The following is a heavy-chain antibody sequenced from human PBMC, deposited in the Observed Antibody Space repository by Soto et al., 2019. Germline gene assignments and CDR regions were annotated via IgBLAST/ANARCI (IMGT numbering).Heavy chain of an antibody. V-gene: IGHV1-18*01. J-gene: IGHJ4*02. D-gene: IGHD3-10*01. CDR3: ARGPPECTMVRGVRIYY. CDR2: ISAYNGNT. Sequence: GASVKVSCKASGYTFTSYGISWVRQAPGQGLEWMGWISAYNGNTNYAQKLQGRVTMTTDTSTSTAYMELRSLRSDDTAVYYCARGPPECTMVRGVRIYYLGQGALVPVSS. CDR1: GYTFTSYG.